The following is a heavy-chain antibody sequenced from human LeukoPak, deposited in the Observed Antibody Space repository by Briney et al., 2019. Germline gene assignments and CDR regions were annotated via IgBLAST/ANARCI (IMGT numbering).Heavy chain of an antibody. CDR2: ISAYNGNT. CDR3: ARDGCSSTSCYSSWFDH. J-gene: IGHJ5*02. Sequence: ASVTVSCKASGYTFTSYGISWVRQAPGQGLEWIGWISAYNGNTNYAQKCQGRVTMTRDTSISTAYMELSRLRSDETAVYYCARDGCSSTSCYSSWFDHWGQGTLVTVSS. V-gene: IGHV1-18*01. CDR1: GYTFTSYG. D-gene: IGHD2-2*01.